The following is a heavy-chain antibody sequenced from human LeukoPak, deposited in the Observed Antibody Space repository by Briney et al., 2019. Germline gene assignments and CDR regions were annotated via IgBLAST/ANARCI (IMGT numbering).Heavy chain of an antibody. CDR1: GFTFSDYY. CDR3: TRVPYGGNSYYYYYMDV. J-gene: IGHJ6*03. Sequence: PGGSLRLSCAASGFTFSDYYMSWIRQAPGKGLEWVSYISSSGSTIYYADSVKGRFTISRDNAKNSLYLQMNSLRAEDTAVYYCTRVPYGGNSYYYYYMDVWGKGTTVTVSS. CDR2: ISSSGSTI. D-gene: IGHD4-23*01. V-gene: IGHV3-11*04.